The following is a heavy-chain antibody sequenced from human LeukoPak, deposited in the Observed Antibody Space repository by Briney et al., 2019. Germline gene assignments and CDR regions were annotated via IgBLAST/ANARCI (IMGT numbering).Heavy chain of an antibody. CDR3: AKGFVAGTENYFDS. D-gene: IGHD1-1*01. V-gene: IGHV3-23*01. CDR2: IGGAGDTT. J-gene: IGHJ4*02. CDR1: GLTFHTYA. Sequence: QTGGSLRLSCAASGLTFHTYAMNWFRQGPAKGLEWVSSIGGAGDTTDYADSVEGRFTISRDNSKNTVFLEMNSLRAEDTGVYYCAKGFVAGTENYFDSWGQGTLVTVSS.